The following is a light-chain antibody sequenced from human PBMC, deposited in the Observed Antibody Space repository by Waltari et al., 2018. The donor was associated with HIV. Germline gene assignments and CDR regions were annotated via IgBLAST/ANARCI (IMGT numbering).Light chain of an antibody. V-gene: IGKV3-15*01. J-gene: IGKJ4*01. CDR3: QQHNDWPLT. CDR1: RSAGSN. CDR2: GAS. Sequence: EIVMTQSPATLPVSPGERATLSCRASRSAGSNLAWYQQRPGQAPRLLIYGASTRAIGVPARFSGSGSGTEFTLTISSLESEDFAVYYCQQHNDWPLTFGGGTKVEIK.